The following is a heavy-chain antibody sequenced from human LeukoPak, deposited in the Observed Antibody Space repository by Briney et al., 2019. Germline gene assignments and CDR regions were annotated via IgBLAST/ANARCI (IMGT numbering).Heavy chain of an antibody. V-gene: IGHV3-21*01. CDR2: ISTSSSYI. CDR3: ARYSSGWHFDY. CDR1: GFTLSTYN. Sequence: GGSLRLSCAASGFTLSTYNMKWVRQAPRKGLEWVSSISTSSSYIYYADSVKGRFTISRDNAKNSLYLQMNSLRAEDTAVYYCARYSSGWHFDYWGQGTLVTVSS. J-gene: IGHJ4*02. D-gene: IGHD6-19*01.